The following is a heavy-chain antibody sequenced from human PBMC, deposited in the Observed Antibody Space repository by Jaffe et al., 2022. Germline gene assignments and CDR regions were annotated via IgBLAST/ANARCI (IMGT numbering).Heavy chain of an antibody. Sequence: QVQLQESGPGLVKPSETLSLTCAVSGDSLSSAYNWGWIRQPPGKGLEWIGSFHHSGDTSYNPSLKGRVTMSLDTSKNQFSLNLKSVTAADTAVYYCARPIREAFNDFDSWGQGTLVTVSS. CDR2: FHHSGDT. D-gene: IGHD3-3*02. V-gene: IGHV4-38-2*01. J-gene: IGHJ4*02. CDR3: ARPIREAFNDFDS. CDR1: GDSLSSAYN.